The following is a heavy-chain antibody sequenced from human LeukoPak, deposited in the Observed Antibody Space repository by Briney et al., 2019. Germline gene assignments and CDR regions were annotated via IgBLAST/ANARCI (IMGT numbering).Heavy chain of an antibody. J-gene: IGHJ4*02. Sequence: SETLSLTCTVSDDPISSSSYYWGWIRQPPGKGLEWIGNIYYSGSTYYNPSLKSRVTISVDTSKNQFSLRLSSVTAADTAVYYCARTYYSRSSSFDYWGQGTLVTVSS. CDR1: DDPISSSSYY. V-gene: IGHV4-39*01. CDR3: ARTYYSRSSSFDY. CDR2: IYYSGST. D-gene: IGHD6-6*01.